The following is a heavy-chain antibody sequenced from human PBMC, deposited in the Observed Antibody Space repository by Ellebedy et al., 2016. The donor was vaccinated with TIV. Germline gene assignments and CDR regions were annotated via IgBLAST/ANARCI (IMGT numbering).Heavy chain of an antibody. Sequence: SETLSLXXTVSGDSINSYYWSWIRQPPGKGLEWIGYIYYSGSTNYNPSLKSRVTISVDTSKNQFFLKLTSVTAADTAVYYCARFSRSYYREFDYWGQGTLVTVSS. D-gene: IGHD3-10*01. CDR2: IYYSGST. J-gene: IGHJ4*02. V-gene: IGHV4-59*13. CDR1: GDSINSYY. CDR3: ARFSRSYYREFDY.